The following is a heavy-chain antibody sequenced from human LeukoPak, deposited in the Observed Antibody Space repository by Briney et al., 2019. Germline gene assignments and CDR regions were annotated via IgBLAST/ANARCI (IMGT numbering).Heavy chain of an antibody. D-gene: IGHD5-18*01. CDR1: GGSISRGGYY. J-gene: IGHJ2*01. V-gene: IGHV4-31*03. Sequence: SETLSLTCTVSGGSISRGGYYGSWIRQHPGKGLERIGYIYYSGSTYYNPSLKIRVTISVDTSKNQFSLKLSSVTAADTAVYYCARVRESMVIAADFDLWGRGTLVTVSS. CDR2: IYYSGST. CDR3: ARVRESMVIAADFDL.